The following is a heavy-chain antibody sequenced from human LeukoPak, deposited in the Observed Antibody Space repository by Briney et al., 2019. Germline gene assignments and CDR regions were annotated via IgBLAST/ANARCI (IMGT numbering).Heavy chain of an antibody. CDR1: GGSISSYY. CDR3: ARTTTTMVRGVIIDFDY. CDR2: IYYSGST. D-gene: IGHD3-10*01. V-gene: IGHV4-59*01. J-gene: IGHJ4*02. Sequence: PSETLSLTCTVSGGSISSYYWSWIRQPPGKGLEWIGYIYYSGSTNYNPSLKSRVTISIDTSKNQFSLKLSSVTAADTAVYYCARTTTTMVRGVIIDFDYWGQGTLVTVSS.